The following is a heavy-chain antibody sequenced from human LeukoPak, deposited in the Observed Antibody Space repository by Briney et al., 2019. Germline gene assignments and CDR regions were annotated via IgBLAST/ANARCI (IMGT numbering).Heavy chain of an antibody. D-gene: IGHD5-12*01. J-gene: IGHJ4*02. CDR1: GFIVSSNY. CDR2: LYSGGTA. V-gene: IGHV3-53*01. CDR3: AKDKGWLRFFDY. Sequence: PGGSLRLSCVASGFIVSSNYMNWVRQAPGQVLQWISILYSGGTAFYADSVKGRFTISRDNSKNTLHLQMNSLRVEDTGVYYCAKDKGWLRFFDYWGQGTLVTVSS.